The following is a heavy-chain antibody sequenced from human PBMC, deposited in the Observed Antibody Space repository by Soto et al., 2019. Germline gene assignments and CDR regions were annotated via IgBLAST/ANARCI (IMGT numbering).Heavy chain of an antibody. J-gene: IGHJ1*01. CDR1: GFTFTHYR. Sequence: GGSLRLSCAASGFTFTHYRIHWVRQAPGKGLVWVSRVNSDGSSTNYADAVKGRFTISRDNSKNMAYLQMHSLRAEDTGVYFCARVSSPFGYWGQGTLVTVSS. CDR2: VNSDGSST. D-gene: IGHD3-16*01. V-gene: IGHV3-74*01. CDR3: ARVSSPFGY.